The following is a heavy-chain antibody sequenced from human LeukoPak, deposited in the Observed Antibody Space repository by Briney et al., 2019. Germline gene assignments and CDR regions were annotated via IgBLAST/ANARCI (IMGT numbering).Heavy chain of an antibody. J-gene: IGHJ6*03. CDR1: GGSISSYY. CDR2: IYTSGST. D-gene: IGHD3-9*01. Sequence: PSETLSLTCTVSGGSISSYYWGWIRQPAGKGLEWIGRIYTSGSTNYNPSLKSRVTMSVDTSKNQFSLKLSSVTAADTAVYYCARGHYDILTGYYSYYYYYMDVWGKGTTVTVSS. CDR3: ARGHYDILTGYYSYYYYYMDV. V-gene: IGHV4-4*07.